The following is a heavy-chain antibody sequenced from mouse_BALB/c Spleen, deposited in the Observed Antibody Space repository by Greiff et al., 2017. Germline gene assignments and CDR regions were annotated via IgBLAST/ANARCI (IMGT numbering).Heavy chain of an antibody. J-gene: IGHJ3*01. CDR3: ARDDGYYGGFAY. D-gene: IGHD2-3*01. CDR2: ISTYYGDA. Sequence: QVHVKQSGAELVRPGVSVKISCKGSGYTFTDYAMHWVKQSHAKSLEWIGVISTYYGDASYNQKFKGKATMTVDKSSSTAYMELARLTSEDSAIYYCARDDGYYGGFAYWGQGTLVTVSA. V-gene: IGHV1S137*01. CDR1: GYTFTDYA.